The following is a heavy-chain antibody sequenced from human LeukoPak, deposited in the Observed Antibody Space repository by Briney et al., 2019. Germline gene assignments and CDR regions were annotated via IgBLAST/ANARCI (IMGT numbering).Heavy chain of an antibody. J-gene: IGHJ5*02. CDR3: ARRWIAVAGTTWFDP. D-gene: IGHD6-19*01. CDR1: GYSFTSYW. Sequence: GESLKISCKGSGYSFTSYWIGWVRQMPGKGLEWMGIIYPGDSDTRYSPSFQDQVTISADKSISTAYLQWSSQQASDTAMYYCARRWIAVAGTTWFDPWGQGTLVTVSS. CDR2: IYPGDSDT. V-gene: IGHV5-51*01.